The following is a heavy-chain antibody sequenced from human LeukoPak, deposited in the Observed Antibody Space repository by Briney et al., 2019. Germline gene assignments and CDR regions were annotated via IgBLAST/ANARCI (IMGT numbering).Heavy chain of an antibody. CDR1: GFIFRNYY. CDR2: ISKEDNTI. D-gene: IGHD2-15*01. CDR3: ARVVAVVVTGIFDV. V-gene: IGHV3-11*04. Sequence: GGSLRLSCTASGFIFRNYYMSWIRQAPGKGPQWISYISKEDNTIYYADSVKGRFTVSRDNDKNSMYLQMNSLRAEDTAMYYCARVVAVVVTGIFDVWGQGTMVAVSS. J-gene: IGHJ3*01.